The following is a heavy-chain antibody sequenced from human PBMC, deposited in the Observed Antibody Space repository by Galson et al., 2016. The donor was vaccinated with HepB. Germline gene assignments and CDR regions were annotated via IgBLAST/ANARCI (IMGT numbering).Heavy chain of an antibody. J-gene: IGHJ4*02. V-gene: IGHV3-7*01. Sequence: SCAASGFTFTSYWMSWIRQAPGKGLEWVANIRQDGSSKEYVDSVKGRFTISRDNAKNSLYLQMNSLRVDDTGVYYCTREGHGGFDSWGQGTLVIVSS. D-gene: IGHD3-10*01. CDR1: GFTFTSYW. CDR2: IRQDGSSK. CDR3: TREGHGGFDS.